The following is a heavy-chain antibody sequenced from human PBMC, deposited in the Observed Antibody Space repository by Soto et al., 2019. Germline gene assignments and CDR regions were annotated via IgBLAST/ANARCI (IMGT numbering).Heavy chain of an antibody. V-gene: IGHV3-48*03. CDR2: ISSSGSVI. Sequence: PGGSLRLSCAGSGFTFDGYGMNWVRQAPGKGLEWVSYISSSGSVIYYADSVKGRFTISRDNAKNSLYLQMNSLRAEDTALYYCARESSLDHYYGMDVWGQGTSVTVSS. D-gene: IGHD1-1*01. CDR1: GFTFDGYG. CDR3: ARESSLDHYYGMDV. J-gene: IGHJ6*02.